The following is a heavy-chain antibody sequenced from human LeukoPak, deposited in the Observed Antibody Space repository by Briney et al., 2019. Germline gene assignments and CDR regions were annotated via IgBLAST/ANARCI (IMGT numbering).Heavy chain of an antibody. CDR3: ARELNGGDY. Sequence: SVKVSCKASGGTFSKYTISWVRQRPGQGLEWMGGITPLFGTANYAQKFQGRVTITADESASTAYMELSSLRSEDTAVYYCARELNGGDYWGQGTLVTVSS. D-gene: IGHD4-23*01. CDR1: GGTFSKYT. CDR2: ITPLFGTA. V-gene: IGHV1-69*13. J-gene: IGHJ4*02.